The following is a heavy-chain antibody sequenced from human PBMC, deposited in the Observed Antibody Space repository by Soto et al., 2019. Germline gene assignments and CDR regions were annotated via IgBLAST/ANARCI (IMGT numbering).Heavy chain of an antibody. CDR2: INPNSGGT. CDR1: GYPFTGHY. CDR3: AREGGVDTAMVGLLYYHYGMDV. D-gene: IGHD5-18*01. J-gene: IGHJ6*02. V-gene: IGHV1-2*04. Sequence: ASVKVSFKASGYPFTGHYIHSVRQAPGQGLEWVGWINPNSGGTDYAQKFQGWVTMTRDTSISTAYMELSRLRSDDTAVYYCAREGGVDTAMVGLLYYHYGMDVWGQGTTVTVSS.